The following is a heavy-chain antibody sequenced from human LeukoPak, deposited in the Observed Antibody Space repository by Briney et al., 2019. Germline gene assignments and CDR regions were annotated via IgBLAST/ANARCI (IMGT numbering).Heavy chain of an antibody. Sequence: SETLSLTCTVSGGSISSYYWSWIRQPPGKGLEWIGYIYYSGSTNYNPSLKSRVTISVDTSKNQFSLKLSSVTAAATAVYYCARGIAAASGYFDYWGQGTLVTVSS. CDR3: ARGIAAASGYFDY. CDR2: IYYSGST. CDR1: GGSISSYY. J-gene: IGHJ4*02. D-gene: IGHD6-13*01. V-gene: IGHV4-59*08.